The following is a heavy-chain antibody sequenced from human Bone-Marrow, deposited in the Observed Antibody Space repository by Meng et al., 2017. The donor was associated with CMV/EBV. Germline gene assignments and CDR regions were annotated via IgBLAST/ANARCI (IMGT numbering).Heavy chain of an antibody. V-gene: IGHV1-69*01. CDR2: IIPIFGTA. D-gene: IGHD6-19*01. Sequence: RVLSGAEVNQRGPPVQVSCTCSGGTFRSYAINWVRQAPGQGLEWMGGIIPIFGTANYAQKFQGRVTITADESTSTAYMELSSLRSEDTAVYYCASPIAVAGYYFDYWGQGTLVTVSS. CDR1: GGTFRSYA. CDR3: ASPIAVAGYYFDY. J-gene: IGHJ4*02.